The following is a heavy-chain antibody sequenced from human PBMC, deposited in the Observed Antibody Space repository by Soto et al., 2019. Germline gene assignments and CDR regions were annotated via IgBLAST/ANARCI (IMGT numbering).Heavy chain of an antibody. CDR2: IIPILGIA. V-gene: IGHV1-69*02. D-gene: IGHD2-15*01. CDR3: ARIQPYDSVDY. CDR1: GGTFSSYI. J-gene: IGHJ4*02. Sequence: HVQLVQSGAEVKKPGSSVKVSCKASGGTFSSYIISWVRQAPGQGREWMGRIIPILGIANYAQKFQGRVTITADKSTSTAYMELSSLRSEDTAVYCCARIQPYDSVDYGCQGTLVTVSS.